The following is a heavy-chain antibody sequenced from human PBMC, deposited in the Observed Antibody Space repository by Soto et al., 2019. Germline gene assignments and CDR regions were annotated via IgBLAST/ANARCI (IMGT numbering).Heavy chain of an antibody. CDR2: IYPGDSDT. D-gene: IGHD3-10*01. CDR3: ARSPDYRWFDP. Sequence: GESLKISCKGSGYSFTSYWIGWVRQMPGKGLAWMGIIYPGDSDTRYSPSFQGQVTISADKSISTAYLQWSSLKASDTARYYCARSPDYRWFDPWGQGTLVTVSS. V-gene: IGHV5-51*01. CDR1: GYSFTSYW. J-gene: IGHJ5*02.